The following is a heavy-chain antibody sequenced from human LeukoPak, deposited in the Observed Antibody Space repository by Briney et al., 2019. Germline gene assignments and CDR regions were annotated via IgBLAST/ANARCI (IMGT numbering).Heavy chain of an antibody. CDR1: GGSISSGGYY. V-gene: IGHV4-30-2*01. Sequence: SQTLSLTCTVSGGSISSGGYYWSWIRQPPGKGLEWIGYIYHSGSTYYNPSLKSRVTISVDRSKNQFSLKLSSVTAADTAVYYCARVDSSGYSTFDYWGQGTLVTVSS. CDR2: IYHSGST. J-gene: IGHJ4*02. CDR3: ARVDSSGYSTFDY. D-gene: IGHD3-22*01.